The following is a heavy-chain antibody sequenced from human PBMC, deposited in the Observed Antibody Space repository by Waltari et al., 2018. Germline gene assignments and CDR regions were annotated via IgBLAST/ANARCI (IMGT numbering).Heavy chain of an antibody. J-gene: IGHJ4*02. V-gene: IGHV3-30*18. CDR2: ISYDGSNK. Sequence: QVQLVESGGGVVQPGRSLRLSCAASGFTFSSYGMHWVRQAPGKGLEWVAVISYDGSNKYYADSVKGRFTISRDNSKNTLYLQMNSLRAEDTAVYYCAKDPGYSSGYFDYWGQGTLVTVSS. CDR3: AKDPGYSSGYFDY. D-gene: IGHD2-15*01. CDR1: GFTFSSYG.